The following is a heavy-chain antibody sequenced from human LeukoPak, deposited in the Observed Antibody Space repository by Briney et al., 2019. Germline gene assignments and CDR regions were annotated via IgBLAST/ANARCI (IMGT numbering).Heavy chain of an antibody. CDR3: ARVGSSRPSYYYYYYFMDV. Sequence: GGSLRLSCAASGFTFSSYAMHWVRQAPGKGLEWVAGISYDGSNKYYADSVKGRFTISRDNSKNTLYLQLNSLRTEDAAVYHCARVGSSRPSYYYYYYFMDVWGKGTTVTVSS. CDR2: ISYDGSNK. CDR1: GFTFSSYA. D-gene: IGHD6-19*01. J-gene: IGHJ6*03. V-gene: IGHV3-30*04.